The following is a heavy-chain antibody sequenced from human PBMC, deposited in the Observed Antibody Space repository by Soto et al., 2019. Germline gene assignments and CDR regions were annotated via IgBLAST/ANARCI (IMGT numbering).Heavy chain of an antibody. V-gene: IGHV1-69*08. D-gene: IGHD3-10*01. Sequence: QVQLEQSGAEVKKPGSSVKVSCKASGGTFSSYTFSCVRQAPGQWLEWMGRIIPIVGKPNYAQKFQGRVTITADKSTSTAYMELSSLRSEDTAVYYCARAYGSGSYRHFDYWGQGTLVTVSS. CDR2: IIPIVGKP. CDR3: ARAYGSGSYRHFDY. CDR1: GGTFSSYT. J-gene: IGHJ4*02.